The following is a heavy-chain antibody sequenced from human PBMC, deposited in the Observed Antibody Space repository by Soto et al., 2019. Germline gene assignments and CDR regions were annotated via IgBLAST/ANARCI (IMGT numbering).Heavy chain of an antibody. CDR1: GRSISSKTHY. Sequence: SETLSLTCIVSGRSISSKTHYGGWIRQPPGKGLEWSGSICYSGSTYYNPSLKSRVNISVHTSKNQFSLKLSSVTAADTAVYYCARCDYGYGMEVWGQGTTVTVSS. CDR2: ICYSGST. D-gene: IGHD4-17*01. CDR3: ARCDYGYGMEV. J-gene: IGHJ6*01. V-gene: IGHV4-39*01.